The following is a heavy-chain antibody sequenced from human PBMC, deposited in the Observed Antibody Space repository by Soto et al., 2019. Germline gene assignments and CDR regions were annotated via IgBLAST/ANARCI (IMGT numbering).Heavy chain of an antibody. CDR1: GFTFTNAW. J-gene: IGHJ4*02. Sequence: PGGSLRLSCVASGFTFTNAWMSWVRQAPGKGLEWVGRVKSKSDGGRTDYAPPVKGRFTISRDDSQSTLYLQMNSLKIEDAGVYYCTTDSAMSLIPAVGYWGQGTPVTVSS. V-gene: IGHV3-15*01. D-gene: IGHD2-2*01. CDR2: VKSKSDGGRT. CDR3: TTDSAMSLIPAVGY.